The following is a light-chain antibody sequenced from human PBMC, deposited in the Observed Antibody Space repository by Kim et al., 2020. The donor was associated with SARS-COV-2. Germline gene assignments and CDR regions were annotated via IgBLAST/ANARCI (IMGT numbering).Light chain of an antibody. CDR3: QQRRGT. V-gene: IGKV3-11*01. CDR2: DAS. Sequence: AALSLEPGERPTLSCKSSQSVSGYLAWYQQKPGQAPRLLIYDASNRATGSPARLSGSGAGTDFTLPISSLEPEDFAVYYCQQRRGTFGQGTKLE. J-gene: IGKJ2*01. CDR1: QSVSGY.